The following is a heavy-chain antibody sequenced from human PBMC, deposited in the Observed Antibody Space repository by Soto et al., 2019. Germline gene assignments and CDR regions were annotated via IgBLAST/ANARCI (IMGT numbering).Heavy chain of an antibody. Sequence: ITLKESGPTLVKPTQTVTLTCTFSGFSLSTSGVAVGWIRQPPGKALEWLALIYWDDDKRYNPSLKSRLTITKDTSRDQVVLTMTNMDPADTATYYCAHRDGSGTYYYYGMDVWGQGTTVTVSS. CDR1: GFSLSTSGVA. J-gene: IGHJ6*02. CDR3: AHRDGSGTYYYYGMDV. CDR2: IYWDDDK. V-gene: IGHV2-5*02. D-gene: IGHD3-10*01.